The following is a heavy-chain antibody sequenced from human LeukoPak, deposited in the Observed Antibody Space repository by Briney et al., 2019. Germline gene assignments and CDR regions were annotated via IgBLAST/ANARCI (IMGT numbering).Heavy chain of an antibody. D-gene: IGHD3-3*01. CDR2: IYYSGST. CDR3: ARSYVFWGGYKGGSGYFFDY. V-gene: IGHV4-34*01. CDR1: GGSFSGYY. Sequence: SETLSLTCAVYGGSFSGYYWSWIRQPPGKGLEWIGSIYYSGSTYYNPSLKSRVTISVDTSKNQFSLKLSSVTAADTAVYYCARSYVFWGGYKGGSGYFFDYGGQGPLVTVSS. J-gene: IGHJ4*02.